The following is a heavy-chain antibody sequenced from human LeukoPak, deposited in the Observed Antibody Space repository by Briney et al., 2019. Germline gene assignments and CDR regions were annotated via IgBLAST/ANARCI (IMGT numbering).Heavy chain of an antibody. J-gene: IGHJ4*02. D-gene: IGHD2-21*01. Sequence: VASVTVSCTASGDTFSRKAFSWVRQAPGQGLELMGRITPIVGIPNYVPTFRGRVTITADTSTSTAYMELSGLRSDDPAVYYCTIEVVFSGSHIDSTSSSVGDGDFWGQGTLVIVSS. CDR1: GDTFSRKA. CDR3: TIEVVFSGSHIDSTSSSVGDGDF. CDR2: ITPIVGIP. V-gene: IGHV1-69*10.